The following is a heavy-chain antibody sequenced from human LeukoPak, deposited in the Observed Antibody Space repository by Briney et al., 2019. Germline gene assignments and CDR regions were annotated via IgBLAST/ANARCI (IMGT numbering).Heavy chain of an antibody. CDR2: IYYSGYT. V-gene: IGHV4-59*08. J-gene: IGHJ5*02. Sequence: SETLSLTGTCSGGSISSYYWSWIRQPPGKGLEWIGCIYYSGYTNYKSSLKSRVTISVDTSKNQFSLKLTSVTAAHTALYYCARRYYGSGNPFDPWGQGTLVTVSS. CDR1: GGSISSYY. D-gene: IGHD3-10*01. CDR3: ARRYYGSGNPFDP.